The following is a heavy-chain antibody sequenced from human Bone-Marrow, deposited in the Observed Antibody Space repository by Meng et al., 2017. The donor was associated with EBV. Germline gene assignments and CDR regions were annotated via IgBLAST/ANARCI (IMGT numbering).Heavy chain of an antibody. CDR2: IYYSGGT. CDR1: CSSISSGVYY. V-gene: IGHV4-30-4*01. Sequence: QVLLQASGPGTVNASQTLSLSCAVSCSSISSGVYYGSSSPQPPGKGLEWIGYIYYSGGTYYNPSLKRRVTISVDTSKNQFSLKLSSVTAADTAVYYCASGSTAAGTDYWGQGTLVTVSS. D-gene: IGHD6-13*01. J-gene: IGHJ4*02. CDR3: ASGSTAAGTDY.